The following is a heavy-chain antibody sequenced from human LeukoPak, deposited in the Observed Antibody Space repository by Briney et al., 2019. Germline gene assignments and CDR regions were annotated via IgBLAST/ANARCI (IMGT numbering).Heavy chain of an antibody. J-gene: IGHJ3*01. CDR2: IYGGGST. Sequence: GGSLRLSCEASGFTVSSNYMSWVRQAPGKGLEWVSVIYGGGSTYYADSVKGRFTISRDNSKNTLYLEMNSLTTEDTALYYCARKLYDYWSGDAFDVWGRGTMVTVSS. V-gene: IGHV3-53*05. CDR3: ARKLYDYWSGDAFDV. CDR1: GFTVSSNY. D-gene: IGHD3-3*01.